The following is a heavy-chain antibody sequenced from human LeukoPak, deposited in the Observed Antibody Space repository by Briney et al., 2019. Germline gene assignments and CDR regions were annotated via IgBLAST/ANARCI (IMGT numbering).Heavy chain of an antibody. J-gene: IGHJ6*02. CDR3: ARVEQWLALDYGMDV. CDR2: ISSSSSYI. CDR1: GFTFSSYI. D-gene: IGHD6-19*01. Sequence: GGSLRLSCAASGFTFSSYIMNCVRQAPGKGLEWVSSISSSSSYIYYADSVKGRFTISRDNAKNSLYLQMNSLRAEDTAVYYCARVEQWLALDYGMDVWGQGTTVTVSS. V-gene: IGHV3-21*01.